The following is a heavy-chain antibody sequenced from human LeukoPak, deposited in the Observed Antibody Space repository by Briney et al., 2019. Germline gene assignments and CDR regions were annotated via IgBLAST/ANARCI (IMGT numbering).Heavy chain of an antibody. CDR1: GFTFSTYW. D-gene: IGHD1-1*01. Sequence: GGSLRLSCAASGFTFSTYWMSWVRQAPGKGLEWVSLISWDGGSTYYADSVKGRFTISRDNSKNSLYLQMNSLRAEDTALYYCAKDIETGTTGTTGYFDYWGQGTLVTVSS. V-gene: IGHV3-43D*03. CDR2: ISWDGGST. CDR3: AKDIETGTTGTTGYFDY. J-gene: IGHJ4*02.